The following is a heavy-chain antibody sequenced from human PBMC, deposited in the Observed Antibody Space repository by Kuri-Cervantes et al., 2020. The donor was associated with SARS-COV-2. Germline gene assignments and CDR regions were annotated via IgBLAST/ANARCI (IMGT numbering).Heavy chain of an antibody. CDR1: GGTFSSYA. CDR3: ARVGDFWSGYPNWFDP. Sequence: SVKVSCKASGGTFSSYAISWVRQAPGQGLEWMGGIIPIFGTANYAQKFQGRVTITADESTSTAYMELSSLRSEGTAAYYCARVGDFWSGYPNWFDPWGQGTLVTVSS. D-gene: IGHD3-3*01. CDR2: IIPIFGTA. J-gene: IGHJ5*02. V-gene: IGHV1-69*13.